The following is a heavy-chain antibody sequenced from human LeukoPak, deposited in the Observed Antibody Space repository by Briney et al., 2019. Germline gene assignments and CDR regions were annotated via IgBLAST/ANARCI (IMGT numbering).Heavy chain of an antibody. CDR3: ARDQYYDSSGYGYYFDY. D-gene: IGHD3-22*01. V-gene: IGHV1-2*02. Sequence: ASVKVSCKASGYTFTGYYMHWVRQAPGQGLGWMGWMNPNSGGTNYAQKFQGRVTMTRDTSISTAYMELSRLRSDDTAVYYCARDQYYDSSGYGYYFDYWGQGTLVTVSS. CDR2: MNPNSGGT. J-gene: IGHJ4*02. CDR1: GYTFTGYY.